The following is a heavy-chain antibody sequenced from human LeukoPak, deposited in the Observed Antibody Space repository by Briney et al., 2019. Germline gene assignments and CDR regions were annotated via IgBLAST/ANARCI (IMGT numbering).Heavy chain of an antibody. V-gene: IGHV1-58*01. CDR1: GFTFTSSA. J-gene: IGHJ4*02. D-gene: IGHD1-1*01. Sequence: SVKVSCKASGFTFTSSAVQWVRQARGQRLEWIGWIVVGSGNTNYAQKFQERVTITRDMSTSTAYMELSSLRSEDTAVYYCAAWGWVEPIFDYWGQGTLVTVSS. CDR3: AAWGWVEPIFDY. CDR2: IVVGSGNT.